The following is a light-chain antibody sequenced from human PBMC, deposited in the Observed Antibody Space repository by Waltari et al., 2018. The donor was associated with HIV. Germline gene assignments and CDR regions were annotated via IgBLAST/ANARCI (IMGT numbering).Light chain of an antibody. CDR3: AAWDDSLNGFWV. CDR1: SSSIGSNT. Sequence: QSVLTQPPSASGTPGQRVTISCSGSSSSIGSNTVNWFQQLPGTAPKLLIYSNNQRPSGVPDRFSGSKSGTSASLAISGLQSEDEADYYCAAWDDSLNGFWVFGGGTELTVL. CDR2: SNN. J-gene: IGLJ3*02. V-gene: IGLV1-44*01.